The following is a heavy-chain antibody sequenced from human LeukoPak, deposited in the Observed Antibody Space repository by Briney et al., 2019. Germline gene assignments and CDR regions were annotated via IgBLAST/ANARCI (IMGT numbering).Heavy chain of an antibody. J-gene: IGHJ4*02. D-gene: IGHD1-26*01. CDR2: IYYSGST. Sequence: KPSETLSLTCTVSGGSISSSSYYWGWIRQPPGKGLEWIGSIYYSGSTYYNPSLKSRVTISVDTSKNQFSPKLSSVTAADTAVYYCANIPQYSWVGPREYYFAYWGQGTLVTVSS. CDR1: GGSISSSSYY. V-gene: IGHV4-39*01. CDR3: ANIPQYSWVGPREYYFAY.